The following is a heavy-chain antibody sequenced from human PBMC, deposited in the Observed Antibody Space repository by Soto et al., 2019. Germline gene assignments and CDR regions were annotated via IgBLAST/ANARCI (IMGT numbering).Heavy chain of an antibody. V-gene: IGHV3-30-3*01. J-gene: IGHJ5*02. CDR1: GFTFSSYA. CDR2: ISYDGSNK. D-gene: IGHD5-18*01. CDR3: ARVWGGYSYGT. Sequence: QPGGSLRLSCAASGFTFSSYAMHWVRQAPGKGLEWVAVISYDGSNKYYADSVKGRFTISRDNSKNTLYLQMNSLRAEDTAVYYCARVWGGYSYGTWGQGTLVTVSS.